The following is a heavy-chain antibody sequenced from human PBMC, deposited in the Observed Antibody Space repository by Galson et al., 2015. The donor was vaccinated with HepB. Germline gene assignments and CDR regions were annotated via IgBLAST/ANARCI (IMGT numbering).Heavy chain of an antibody. D-gene: IGHD3-10*01. J-gene: IGHJ3*02. Sequence: SVKVSCKASGGTFSHYAINWVRQAPGQGLEWMGGIIPILGTANYAQKFQGRVTITADKSTSTAYMELSSLRSEDTAVYYCARAPGVAFDIWGQGTMVTVSS. CDR3: ARAPGVAFDI. CDR2: IIPILGTA. CDR1: GGTFSHYA. V-gene: IGHV1-69*06.